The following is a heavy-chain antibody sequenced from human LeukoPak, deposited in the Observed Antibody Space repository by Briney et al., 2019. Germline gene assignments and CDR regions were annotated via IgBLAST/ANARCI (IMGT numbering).Heavy chain of an antibody. D-gene: IGHD5-12*01. CDR2: ISSSSSYI. V-gene: IGHV3-21*01. Sequence: GGSLRLSCAASGFTFSSYSMNWVRQAPGKGLEWVSSISSSSSYIYYADSVKGRFTISRDNAKNSLYLQMNSLRAEDTAVYYCAKAFSAYENWPPNWFDPWGQGTLVTVSS. CDR3: AKAFSAYENWPPNWFDP. J-gene: IGHJ5*02. CDR1: GFTFSSYS.